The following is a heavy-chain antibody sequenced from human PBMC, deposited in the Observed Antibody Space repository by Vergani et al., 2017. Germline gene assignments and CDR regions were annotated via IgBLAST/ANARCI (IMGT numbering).Heavy chain of an antibody. CDR3: ARGRVGYYYYYYMDV. V-gene: IGHV4-38-2*01. Sequence: QVQLQESGPGLVKPSETLSLTCAVSGYSISSGYYWGWIRQPPGKGLEWIGSIYHSGSTYYNPSLKSRVTISVDTSKNQFSLKLSSVTAADTAVYYCARGRVGYYYYYYMDVWGKGTTVTVSS. CDR2: IYHSGST. J-gene: IGHJ6*03. D-gene: IGHD1-26*01. CDR1: GYSISSGYY.